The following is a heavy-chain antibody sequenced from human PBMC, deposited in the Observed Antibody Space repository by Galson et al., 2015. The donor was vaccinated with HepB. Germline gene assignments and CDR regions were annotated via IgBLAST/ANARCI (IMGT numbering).Heavy chain of an antibody. CDR3: ASHPDYGDY. Sequence: LSLTCTVSGVSIGTYYWSWFRQSPGKRMEWLGYIYSDGTTTYSPSLKSRISISVDTAKRRLSLTVSSVTAADTAVYSCASHPDYGDYWGQGTLVTVSS. CDR2: IYSDGTT. V-gene: IGHV4-4*09. CDR1: GVSIGTYY. J-gene: IGHJ4*01.